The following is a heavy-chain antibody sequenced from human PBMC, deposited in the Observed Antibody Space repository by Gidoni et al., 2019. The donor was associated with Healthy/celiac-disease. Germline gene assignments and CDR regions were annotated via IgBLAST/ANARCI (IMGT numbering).Heavy chain of an antibody. CDR2: IYYSGST. D-gene: IGHD5-12*01. V-gene: IGHV4-39*07. Sequence: QLQLQESGPGLVKPSETLSLTCTVSGGSISSSSYYWGWIRQPPGKGLEWIGSIYYSGSTYYNPSLKSRVTISVDTSKNQFSLKLSSVTAADTAVYYCARDRGDGYNWDYWGQGTLVTVSS. CDR3: ARDRGDGYNWDY. CDR1: GGSISSSSYY. J-gene: IGHJ4*02.